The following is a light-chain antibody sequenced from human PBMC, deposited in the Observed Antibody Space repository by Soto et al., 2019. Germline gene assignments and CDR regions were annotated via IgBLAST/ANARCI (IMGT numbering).Light chain of an antibody. V-gene: IGKV1-39*01. CDR1: QSISSY. CDR3: QQSYSTLLT. J-gene: IGKJ1*01. Sequence: DIQMTQSPSTLSGSVGDRVTIACRASQSISSYLNWYQHKPGKAPKLLIYAASSLQSGVPSRFSGSGSGTDFILSISSLQPEDFATYYCQQSYSTLLTFGQGTKVDIK. CDR2: AAS.